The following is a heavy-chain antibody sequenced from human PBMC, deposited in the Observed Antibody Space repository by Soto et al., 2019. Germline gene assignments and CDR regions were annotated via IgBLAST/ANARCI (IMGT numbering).Heavy chain of an antibody. CDR3: AKSPYDSSGYYYYFHY. J-gene: IGHJ4*02. V-gene: IGHV3-30*18. D-gene: IGHD3-22*01. CDR2: VSFDGSDK. Sequence: GGSLRLSCAASGFTFSSYGMHWVRQAPGKGLEWVADVSFDGSDKHYADSVKGRFSISRDNSKNTLYLQMNSVSAEDAAVYYCAKSPYDSSGYYYYFHYWGQGTLVTVSS. CDR1: GFTFSSYG.